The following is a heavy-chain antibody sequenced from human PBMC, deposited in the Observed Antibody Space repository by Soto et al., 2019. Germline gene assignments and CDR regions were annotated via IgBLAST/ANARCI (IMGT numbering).Heavy chain of an antibody. Sequence: ASVKVSCKASGGTFSSYTISWVRQAPGQGLEWMGRIIPILGIANYAQKFQGRVTITADKSTSTAYMELSSLRSEDTAVYYCSRSIQDTAMVTYYYYMDVWGKGTTVTVSS. CDR1: GGTFSSYT. D-gene: IGHD5-18*01. J-gene: IGHJ6*03. CDR2: IIPILGIA. V-gene: IGHV1-69*02. CDR3: SRSIQDTAMVTYYYYMDV.